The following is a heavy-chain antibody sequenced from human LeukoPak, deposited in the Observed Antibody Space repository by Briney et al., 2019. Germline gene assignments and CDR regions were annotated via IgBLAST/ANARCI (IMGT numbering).Heavy chain of an antibody. CDR1: GYTFTGYY. D-gene: IGHD3-22*01. J-gene: IGHJ5*02. Sequence: ASVKVSCKASGYTFTGYYMHWVRQAPGQGLEWMGRINPNSGGTNYAQKFHGRVTMTRDTSISTAYMYVSRLRSDDTAVYYCARPPTYYYDSSGLGNWFDPWGQGTLVTVSS. V-gene: IGHV1-2*06. CDR2: INPNSGGT. CDR3: ARPPTYYYDSSGLGNWFDP.